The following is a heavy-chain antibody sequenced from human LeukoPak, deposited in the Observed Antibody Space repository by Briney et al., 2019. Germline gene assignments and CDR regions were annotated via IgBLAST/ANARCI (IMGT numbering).Heavy chain of an antibody. J-gene: IGHJ4*02. CDR2: TSYDGSKQ. CDR1: GFTFNIYG. V-gene: IGHV3-30*18. Sequence: GRSLRLSCAASGFTFNIYGMHWVRQAPGKGLGWVAATSYDGSKQYYADSVKGRFTVSRDNSKNTLYLEMNSLRAEDTAVYYCAKGGGSGYYDSSAYCFDYWGQGTLVTVTS. CDR3: AKGGGSGYYDSSAYCFDY. D-gene: IGHD3-22*01.